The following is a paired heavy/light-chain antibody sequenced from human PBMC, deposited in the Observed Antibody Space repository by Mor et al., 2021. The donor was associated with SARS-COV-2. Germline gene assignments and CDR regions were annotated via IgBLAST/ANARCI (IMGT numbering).Heavy chain of an antibody. CDR1: GYTFTAYY. V-gene: IGHV1-2*02. CDR3: ARDYYYDNSGYSSKGGGIDY. Sequence: QVQLMQSAAEVKKPGASVKVSCKASGYTFTAYYMHWVRQAPGQGLEWMGWIHPNNGGTNYAQKFQGRVTMTRDTSISTAYMELSRLTSDDTAIYYCARDYYYDNSGYSSKGGGIDYWGQGTLVTVSS. CDR2: IHPNNGGT. D-gene: IGHD3-22*01. J-gene: IGHJ4*02.
Light chain of an antibody. J-gene: IGKJ1*01. CDR1: QSVGNN. CDR3: QHYNNWPPWT. V-gene: IGKV3-15*01. Sequence: EIVMTQSPATLSVSPGERATLSCRASQSVGNNLAWYQQKPGQAPRLLIYDASTRATGIPARFSGSRSGTDFTLTIVSLQSEDFAVYYCQHYNNWPPWTFGQGTKVEIK. CDR2: DAS.